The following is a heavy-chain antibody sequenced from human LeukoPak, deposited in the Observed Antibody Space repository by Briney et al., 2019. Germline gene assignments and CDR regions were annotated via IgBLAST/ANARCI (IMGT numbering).Heavy chain of an antibody. CDR3: ARTQGRYYFDY. V-gene: IGHV4-38-2*02. CDR2: IYPSGNT. D-gene: IGHD4-17*01. J-gene: IGHJ4*02. Sequence: SETLSLTCTVSGYSISSGFYWAWIRQPPGKGLEWIGNIYPSGNTYYTPSLKSRVTISLDTSKNQFSLKLSSVTAADTAGYYCARTQGRYYFDYWGQGTLVTVSS. CDR1: GYSISSGFY.